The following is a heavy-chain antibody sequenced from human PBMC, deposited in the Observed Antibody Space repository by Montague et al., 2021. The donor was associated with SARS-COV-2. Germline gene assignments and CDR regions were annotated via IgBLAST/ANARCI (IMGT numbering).Heavy chain of an antibody. CDR1: GGFVSSGSYY. D-gene: IGHD3-3*01. Sequence: SETLSLTCIVSGGFVSSGSYYWSWIRQPPGKGLEWIGYIYYSGXTXYXXXXKXRVTISVDTSKNQFSLKLSSVTAADTAVYYCARDPWRITIFGVVTRYGMDVWGQGTTVTVSS. CDR3: ARDPWRITIFGVVTRYGMDV. J-gene: IGHJ6*02. CDR2: IYYSGXT. V-gene: IGHV4-61*01.